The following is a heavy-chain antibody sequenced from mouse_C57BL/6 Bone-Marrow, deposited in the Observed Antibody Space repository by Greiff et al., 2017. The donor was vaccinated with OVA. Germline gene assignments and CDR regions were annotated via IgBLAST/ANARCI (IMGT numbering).Heavy chain of an antibody. V-gene: IGHV14-4*01. CDR2: IDPENGDT. CDR3: TTWGG. CDR1: GFNIKDDY. Sequence: EVKLVESGAELVRPGASVKLSCTASGFNIKDDYMHWVKQRPEQGLEWIGWIDPENGDTEYASKFQGKATITADTSSNTAYLQLSSLTSEDTAVYYCTTWGGWGQGTLVTVSA. J-gene: IGHJ3*01.